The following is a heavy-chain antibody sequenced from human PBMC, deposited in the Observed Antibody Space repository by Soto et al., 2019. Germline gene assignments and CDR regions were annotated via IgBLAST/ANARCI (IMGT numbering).Heavy chain of an antibody. V-gene: IGHV4-39*01. CDR2: IYYSGST. Sequence: QLQLQESGPGLVKPSETLSLTCTVSGGSISSSSYYWGWIRQPPGKGLEWIGSIYYSGSTYYNPSLKRRVTISVDTSKNQFTLQLSSVTAAVTAVYSCARVDTMVLGVIALFDYWGQGTLVTVSS. D-gene: IGHD3-10*01. J-gene: IGHJ4*02. CDR1: GGSISSSSYY. CDR3: ARVDTMVLGVIALFDY.